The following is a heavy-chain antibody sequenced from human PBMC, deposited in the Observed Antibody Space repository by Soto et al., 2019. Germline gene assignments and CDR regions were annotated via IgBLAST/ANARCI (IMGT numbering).Heavy chain of an antibody. D-gene: IGHD1-1*01. CDR2: IYYSGST. Sequence: QVQLQESGPGLVKPSETLSLTCTVSGGSISSYYWSWIRQPQGKGLEWIGYIYYSGSTNYNPSLKIRGNISVDTSKNHFSLKLSSATAADTAVYYCARRYGGNLDYGGQGTLVTVSS. CDR3: ARRYGGNLDY. CDR1: GGSISSYY. J-gene: IGHJ4*02. V-gene: IGHV4-59*08.